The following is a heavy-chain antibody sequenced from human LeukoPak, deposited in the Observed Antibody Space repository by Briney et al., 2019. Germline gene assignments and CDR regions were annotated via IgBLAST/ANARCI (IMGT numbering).Heavy chain of an antibody. CDR1: EYSFTSYW. J-gene: IGHJ4*02. CDR2: IYPGDSDT. D-gene: IGHD3-10*01. CDR3: ARLTPHYYGSGSYYSLPDY. V-gene: IGHV5-51*01. Sequence: GESLKISCKGSEYSFTSYWIGWVRQMPGKGLEWMGIIYPGDSDTRYSPSFQGQVTISADKSISTAYLQWSSLKASDTAMYYCARLTPHYYGSGSYYSLPDYWGQGTQVTVSS.